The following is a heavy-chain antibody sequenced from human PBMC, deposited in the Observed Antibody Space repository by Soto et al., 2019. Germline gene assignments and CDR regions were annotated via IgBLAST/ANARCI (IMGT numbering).Heavy chain of an antibody. CDR3: AKDRIAVAGTDYFHY. V-gene: IGHV3-30*18. Sequence: GGSLRLSCAASGFTFSSYGMHWVRQAPGKGLEWVAVISYDGSNKFYADSVKGRFTISRDNSKNTLYLQMNSLRAEDTAVYYCAKDRIAVAGTDYFHYWGQGTLVTVSS. CDR1: GFTFSSYG. CDR2: ISYDGSNK. D-gene: IGHD6-19*01. J-gene: IGHJ4*02.